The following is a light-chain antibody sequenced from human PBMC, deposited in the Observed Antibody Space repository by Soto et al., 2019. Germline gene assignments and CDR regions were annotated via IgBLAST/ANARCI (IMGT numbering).Light chain of an antibody. J-gene: IGKJ2*01. Sequence: EIVLTQSPATLSLSPGERATLSCRASQSVGSYLGWYQHKPGQAPRLLIYDASNRAPGIPARFSGSGSGTDFTLTISSLEPEDFAVYYCQQRSKWPRGTFAQGTKLEIK. CDR2: DAS. CDR3: QQRSKWPRGT. V-gene: IGKV3-11*01. CDR1: QSVGSY.